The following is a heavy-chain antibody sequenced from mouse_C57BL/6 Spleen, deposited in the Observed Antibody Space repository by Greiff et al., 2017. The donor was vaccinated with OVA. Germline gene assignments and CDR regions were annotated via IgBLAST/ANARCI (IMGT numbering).Heavy chain of an antibody. Sequence: VQLQQSGAELVKPGASVKLSCKASGYTFTSYWMHWVKQRPGQGLEWIGMIHPNSGSTNYNEKFKSKATLTVDKSSSTAYMQLSSLTSEDSAVYYCARGAPYGNYGAYWGQGTLVTVSA. D-gene: IGHD2-1*01. CDR3: ARGAPYGNYGAY. CDR1: GYTFTSYW. V-gene: IGHV1-64*01. J-gene: IGHJ3*01. CDR2: IHPNSGST.